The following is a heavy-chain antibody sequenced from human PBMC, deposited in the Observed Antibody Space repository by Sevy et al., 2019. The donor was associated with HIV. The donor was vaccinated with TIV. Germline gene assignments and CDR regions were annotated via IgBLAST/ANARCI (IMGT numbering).Heavy chain of an antibody. V-gene: IGHV3-30*02. D-gene: IGHD2-8*01. CDR3: AKNTAAVGVGGFDY. J-gene: IGHJ4*02. CDR1: GFTFSYSG. Sequence: GESLRLSCAASGFTFSYSGMHWVRQAPGKGLEWLTFIQFDGSSQYYADSVKGRFTILRDNSKNTLYLQMNSLRGDDTAVYYCAKNTAAVGVGGFDYWGQGALVTVSS. CDR2: IQFDGSSQ.